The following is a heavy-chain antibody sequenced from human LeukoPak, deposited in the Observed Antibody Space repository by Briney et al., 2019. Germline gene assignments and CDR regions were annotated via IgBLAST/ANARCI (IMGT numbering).Heavy chain of an antibody. Sequence: ASVKVSCKASGYTFTSYYMHWVRQAPGQGLEWMGIINPSGGSTSYAQKFQGRVTMTRDMSTSTVYMELSSLRSEDTAVYYCARTGSSWYGLGENENWLDPWGQGTLVTVSS. D-gene: IGHD6-13*01. V-gene: IGHV1-46*01. CDR3: ARTGSSWYGLGENENWLDP. CDR2: INPSGGST. CDR1: GYTFTSYY. J-gene: IGHJ5*02.